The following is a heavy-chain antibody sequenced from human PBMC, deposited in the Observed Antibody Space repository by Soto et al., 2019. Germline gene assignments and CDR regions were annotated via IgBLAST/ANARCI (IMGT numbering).Heavy chain of an antibody. D-gene: IGHD6-19*01. CDR3: AKVSNKWAVAQRGYFDY. J-gene: IGHJ4*02. V-gene: IGHV3-23*01. Sequence: EVQVLDSGGGLVQSGGSQRLSCEASGFTFSNYAMSWVRQAPGKGLEWVSTISATGSTLYADSVKGRFTISRDNSKNTVYLQMNFLRAEDTAVYYCAKVSNKWAVAQRGYFDYWGQGTLVTVSS. CDR1: GFTFSNYA. CDR2: ISATGST.